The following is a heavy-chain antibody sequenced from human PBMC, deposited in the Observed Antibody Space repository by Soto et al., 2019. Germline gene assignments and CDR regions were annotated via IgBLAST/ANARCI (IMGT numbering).Heavy chain of an antibody. Sequence: GGSLRLSCAASGFTFSDYYMSWTRQAPGKGLEWVSYISSSSSYTNYADSVKGRFTISRDNSKNTLYLQMNSLRAEDTAVYYCAKNPGYYYDSTGYHFDYWGQGTLVTVSS. CDR2: ISSSSSYT. J-gene: IGHJ4*02. V-gene: IGHV3-11*03. CDR3: AKNPGYYYDSTGYHFDY. CDR1: GFTFSDYY. D-gene: IGHD3-22*01.